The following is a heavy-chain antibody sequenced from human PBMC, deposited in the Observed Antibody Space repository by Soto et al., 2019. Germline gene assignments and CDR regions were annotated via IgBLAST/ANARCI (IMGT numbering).Heavy chain of an antibody. CDR2: ISAYNGNT. CDR1: GYSFTSYG. V-gene: IGHV1-18*01. CDR3: ARDRSYYSDY. D-gene: IGHD3-10*01. Sequence: GASVKVSCKACGYSFTSYGISWVRQAPGQGLEWMGWISAYNGNTNYAQKLQGRVTITTDTSTSTAYMELRSLRSDDTAVYYCARDRSYYSDYWGQGTLVTVSS. J-gene: IGHJ4*02.